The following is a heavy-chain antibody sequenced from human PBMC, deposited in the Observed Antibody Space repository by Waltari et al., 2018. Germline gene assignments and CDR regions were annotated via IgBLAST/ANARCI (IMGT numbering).Heavy chain of an antibody. Sequence: EMHLLEPGGSLAQPGESLRLACAASGFTFSDFAFAWVRQAPGKGLEWVSTISNSDDTTYYAESVKGRFTISRDNSKSTLFLQMNSLRADDTAIYYCAKELERKPYYYYGWDVWGQGTTVTVSS. D-gene: IGHD1-1*01. CDR1: GFTFSDFA. J-gene: IGHJ6*02. CDR3: AKELERKPYYYYGWDV. V-gene: IGHV3-23*01. CDR2: ISNSDDTT.